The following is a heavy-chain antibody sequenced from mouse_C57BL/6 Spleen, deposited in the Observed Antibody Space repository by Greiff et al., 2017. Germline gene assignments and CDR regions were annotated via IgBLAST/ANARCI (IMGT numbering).Heavy chain of an antibody. CDR1: GYTFTSYW. CDR3: ARDYDYQFAY. V-gene: IGHV1-7*01. Sequence: QVQLQQSGAELAKPGASVKLSCKASGYTFTSYWMHWVKQRPGQGLEWIGYINPSSGYTKYNQKFKDKATLTADTSSSTAYMQLSSLTYEDSAVYYCARDYDYQFAYWGQGTLVTVSA. D-gene: IGHD2-4*01. J-gene: IGHJ3*01. CDR2: INPSSGYT.